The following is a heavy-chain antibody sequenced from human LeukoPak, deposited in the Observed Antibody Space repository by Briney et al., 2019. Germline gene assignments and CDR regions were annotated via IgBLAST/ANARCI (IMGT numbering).Heavy chain of an antibody. V-gene: IGHV3-11*01. CDR1: GFTFSDYY. D-gene: IGHD6-13*01. Sequence: GGSLRLSRAASGFTFSDYYMSWIRQAPGKGLEWVSYISSSGSTIYYADSVKGRFTISRDNAKNSLYLQMNSLRAEDTAVYYCAREATAPHEPAYSSSWYPFDYWGQGTLVTVSS. J-gene: IGHJ4*02. CDR2: ISSSGSTI. CDR3: AREATAPHEPAYSSSWYPFDY.